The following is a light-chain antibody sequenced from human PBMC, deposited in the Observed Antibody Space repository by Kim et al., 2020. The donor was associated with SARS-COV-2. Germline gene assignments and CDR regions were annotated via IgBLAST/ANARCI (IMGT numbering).Light chain of an antibody. CDR1: NIGSYS. V-gene: IGLV3-21*04. J-gene: IGLJ1*01. Sequence: SYELTQPPSVSVAPGETARMTCWGNNIGSYSVHWYQQKPGHAPVPVISFDSDRPSGIPERFSGSNSRNTATLTISRVEVEDEADYYCQLWDTSGAYGVFG. CDR3: QLWDTSGAYGV. CDR2: FDS.